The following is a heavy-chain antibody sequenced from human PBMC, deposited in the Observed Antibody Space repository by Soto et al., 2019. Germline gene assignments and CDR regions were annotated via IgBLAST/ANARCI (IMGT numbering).Heavy chain of an antibody. D-gene: IGHD5-18*01. CDR2: IYFSGST. V-gene: IGHV4-61*01. CDR3: GRVIRGYTRSFDY. J-gene: IGHJ4*02. Sequence: SETLSLTCTVSGDSVSSYSYYWTWIRQPPGKGLEWIGHIYFSGSTKYNPSLKSRVTISIDTSNNQFSLELTSVTAADTAIYYCGRVIRGYTRSFDYWGQGTLVTVSS. CDR1: GDSVSSYSYY.